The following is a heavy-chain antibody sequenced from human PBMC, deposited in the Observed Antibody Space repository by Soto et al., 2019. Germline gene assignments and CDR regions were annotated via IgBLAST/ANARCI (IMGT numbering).Heavy chain of an antibody. CDR2: INPSGGST. J-gene: IGHJ4*02. D-gene: IGHD6-13*01. V-gene: IGHV1-46*01. Sequence: PSVKVSFKASGYTFTSYYMHWVRQAPGQGLEWMGIINPSGGSTSYAQKFQGRVTMTRDTSTSTVYMELSSLRSEDTAVYYCARPLAAAGPPDYWGQGTLVTVSS. CDR1: GYTFTSYY. CDR3: ARPLAAAGPPDY.